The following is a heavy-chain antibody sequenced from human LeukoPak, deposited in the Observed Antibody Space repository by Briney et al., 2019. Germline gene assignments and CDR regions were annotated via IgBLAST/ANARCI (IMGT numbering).Heavy chain of an antibody. CDR2: INPNSGGT. J-gene: IGHJ4*02. V-gene: IGHV1-2*02. CDR1: GYPFTNFY. Sequence: ASVKVSCKASGYPFTNFYVHWVRQAPGQGLEWMGWINPNSGGTNYAQKFQGRVTMTRDTSISTAYMELSRLRSDDTAVYYCARISRLTMRLPFDYWGQGTLVTVSS. CDR3: ARISRLTMRLPFDY. D-gene: IGHD3-22*01.